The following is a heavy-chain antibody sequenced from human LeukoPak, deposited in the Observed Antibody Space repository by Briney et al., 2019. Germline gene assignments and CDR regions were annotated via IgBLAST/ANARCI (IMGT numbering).Heavy chain of an antibody. J-gene: IGHJ4*02. CDR2: IKQDGSDI. CDR3: TRGGRLHPQSPY. Sequence: PGESLRLSCAASGFSFSTYWMSWVRQAPGKALEWVANIKQDGSDIYYVDSVKGRFIISRDNAKNSLYLQMSSLRAEDTAVYYCTRGGRLHPQSPYWGQGTLVTVSS. CDR1: GFSFSTYW. D-gene: IGHD3-16*01. V-gene: IGHV3-7*01.